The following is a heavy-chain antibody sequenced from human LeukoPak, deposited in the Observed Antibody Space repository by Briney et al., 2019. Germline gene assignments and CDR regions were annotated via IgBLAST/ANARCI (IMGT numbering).Heavy chain of an antibody. D-gene: IGHD5-18*01. CDR1: GGSISSSNFY. Sequence: SETLSLTCTVSGGSISSSNFYWGWIRQPPGKGLEWIGYIYYSGSTNYNPSLKSRVTISVDTSKNQFSLKLSSVTAADTAVYYCARADTAMAPFDYWGQGTLVTVSS. V-gene: IGHV4-61*05. J-gene: IGHJ4*02. CDR3: ARADTAMAPFDY. CDR2: IYYSGST.